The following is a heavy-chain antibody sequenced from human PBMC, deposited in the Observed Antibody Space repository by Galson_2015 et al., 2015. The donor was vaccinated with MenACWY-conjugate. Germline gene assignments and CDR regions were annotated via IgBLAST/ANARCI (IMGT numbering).Heavy chain of an antibody. CDR1: GFTFSSYS. CDR2: ISSSSSTI. CDR3: ARDPGYSYGYYYYYGMDV. D-gene: IGHD5-18*01. Sequence: SLRLSCPASGFTFSSYSMNWVRQAPGKGLEWVSDISSSSSTIYYADSVKDRFTISRDNAKNSLYLQMNSLRDEDTAVYYCARDPGYSYGYYYYYGMDVWGQGTTVTVSS. V-gene: IGHV3-48*02. J-gene: IGHJ6*02.